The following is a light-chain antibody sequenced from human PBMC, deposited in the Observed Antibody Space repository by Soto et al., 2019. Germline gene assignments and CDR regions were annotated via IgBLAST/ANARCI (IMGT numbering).Light chain of an antibody. J-gene: IGLJ2*01. Sequence: QSVLTQPPSVSGAPGQRVTISCTGSNSNIGAGYDVHWYQQLPRTAPKLLIYGNSNRPSGVPDRFSGSKSGTSDSLAITGLQADDEAVHYCQSYDRNQSGVIFGGGTKLTVL. CDR1: NSNIGAGYD. CDR3: QSYDRNQSGVI. V-gene: IGLV1-40*01. CDR2: GNS.